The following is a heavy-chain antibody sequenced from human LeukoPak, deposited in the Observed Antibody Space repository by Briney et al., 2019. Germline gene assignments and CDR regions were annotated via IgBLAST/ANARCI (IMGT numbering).Heavy chain of an antibody. Sequence: GESLKISCKTSGYSFTDYWIGWVRQMPGKGLEWMGIIYPGDSDTRYSPSFQGQVTISADKSISTAYLQWSSLKASDTAMYYCARPVDTANYYYGMDVWGQGTSVTVSS. V-gene: IGHV5-51*01. D-gene: IGHD5-18*01. CDR1: GYSFTDYW. CDR3: ARPVDTANYYYGMDV. CDR2: IYPGDSDT. J-gene: IGHJ6*02.